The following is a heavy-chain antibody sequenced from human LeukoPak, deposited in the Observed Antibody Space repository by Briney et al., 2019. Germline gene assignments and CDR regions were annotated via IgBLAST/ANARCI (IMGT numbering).Heavy chain of an antibody. CDR1: GVSISSSNSY. V-gene: IGHV4-39*07. CDR2: IYHSGST. CDR3: ARSRQLWLRFDY. J-gene: IGHJ4*02. D-gene: IGHD5-18*01. Sequence: SETLSLTCTVSGVSISSSNSYWGWIRQPPGKGLEWIGSIYHSGSTYYNPSLKSRVTISVDTSKNQFSLKLSSVTAADTAVYYCARSRQLWLRFDYWGQGTLVTVSS.